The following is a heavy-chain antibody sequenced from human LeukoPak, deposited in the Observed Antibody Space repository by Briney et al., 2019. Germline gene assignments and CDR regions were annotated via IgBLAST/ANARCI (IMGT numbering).Heavy chain of an antibody. D-gene: IGHD3-22*01. CDR2: IGNAGDT. Sequence: GGSLRLSCAASGFTFSTYDMHWVRQATGKGLEWLSGIGNAGDTYYAGSVKGRFTVSRDNDKNSLYLQMNSLRVGDTAVYYCARAEGSGYYDLWYNYWGQGTLVTVSS. J-gene: IGHJ4*02. V-gene: IGHV3-13*01. CDR3: ARAEGSGYYDLWYNY. CDR1: GFTFSTYD.